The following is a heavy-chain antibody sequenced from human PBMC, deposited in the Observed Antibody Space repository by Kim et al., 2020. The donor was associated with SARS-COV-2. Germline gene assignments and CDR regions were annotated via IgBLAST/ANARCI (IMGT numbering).Heavy chain of an antibody. J-gene: IGHJ4*02. D-gene: IGHD6-19*01. CDR2: LNPDSGDS. CDR3: AKSTSSSGWYQDH. CDR1: GYIFTEYY. Sequence: ASVKVSCEASGYIFTEYYIHWVRQAPGQGLEWMGRLNPDSGDSDYVEKFQDRVTMTRDTYIRTAYMELTRLTSDDTAVYYCAKSTSSSGWYQDHWGQGTLRTVSP. V-gene: IGHV1-2*06.